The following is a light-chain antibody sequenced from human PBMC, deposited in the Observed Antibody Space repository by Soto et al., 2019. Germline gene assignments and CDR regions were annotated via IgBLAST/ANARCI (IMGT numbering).Light chain of an antibody. Sequence: DIQMTQSPSSLSASVGDRVTITCRASQTISNYLHWYQQKPGKAPNLLIHSASTLQSGVPSRFSGSGSGTDITLTISSLQPEDFATYYCQQGYRTPITFGQGTRLEIK. J-gene: IGKJ5*01. CDR2: SAS. CDR3: QQGYRTPIT. CDR1: QTISNY. V-gene: IGKV1-39*01.